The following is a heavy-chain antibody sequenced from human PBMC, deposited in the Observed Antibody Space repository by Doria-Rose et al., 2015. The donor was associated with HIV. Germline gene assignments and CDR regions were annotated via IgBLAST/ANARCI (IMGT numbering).Heavy chain of an antibody. D-gene: IGHD6-13*01. Sequence: QITLKESGPVLVKPTETLTLTCTVSGVSLSSPGMGVSWIRQPPGKALEWFANIFSDDKRSYKTSLKSRLTISRGTSKSQVVLTMTDMDPVDTATYYCARIKSSRWYHKYYFDFWGQGTLVIVSA. J-gene: IGHJ4*02. CDR1: GVSLSSPGMG. V-gene: IGHV2-26*01. CDR3: ARIKSSRWYHKYYFDF. CDR2: IFSDDKR.